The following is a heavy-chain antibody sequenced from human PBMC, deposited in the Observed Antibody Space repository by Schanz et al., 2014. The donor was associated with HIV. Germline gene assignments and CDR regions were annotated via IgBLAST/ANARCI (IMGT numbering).Heavy chain of an antibody. J-gene: IGHJ6*02. CDR2: ISGSGGST. V-gene: IGHV3-23*01. Sequence: EMQLLESGGDRVQPGGSLRLSCAASGFTFRSYSMNWVRQAPGKGLQWVSGISGSGGSTYYADSVKGRFTISRDNSKSTLYLQMNSLRAEDTAVYYCAKDGPTMTPGYYYGMDVWGQGTSVTVSS. CDR1: GFTFRSYS. D-gene: IGHD4-17*01. CDR3: AKDGPTMTPGYYYGMDV.